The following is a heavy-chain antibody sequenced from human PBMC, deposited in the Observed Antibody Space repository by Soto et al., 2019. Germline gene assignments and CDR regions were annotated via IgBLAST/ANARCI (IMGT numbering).Heavy chain of an antibody. CDR2: IYPGDSDT. V-gene: IGHV5-51*01. CDR3: ATSGYSYGSPGY. CDR1: GYSFTSYW. Sequence: GESLKLSCEGSGYSFTSYWIGCGRQMPGKGLEWMGIIYPGDSDTNYSPSFQGHVTISADKSISTAYLQWSSLKASDTAMYYCATSGYSYGSPGYWGQGTLVTVSS. J-gene: IGHJ4*02. D-gene: IGHD5-18*01.